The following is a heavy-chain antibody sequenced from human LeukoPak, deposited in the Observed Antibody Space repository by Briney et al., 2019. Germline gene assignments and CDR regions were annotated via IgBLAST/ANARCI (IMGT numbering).Heavy chain of an antibody. CDR2: ISSSGSTI. Sequence: GGSLRLSCAASGFTFSSYEMNWVRQAPGKGLEWVSYISSSGSTIHYADSVKGRFTISRDNAKNSLYLQMNSLRAEDTAVYYCAIVGATPLDYWGQGTLVTVSS. CDR1: GFTFSSYE. J-gene: IGHJ4*02. CDR3: AIVGATPLDY. D-gene: IGHD1-26*01. V-gene: IGHV3-48*03.